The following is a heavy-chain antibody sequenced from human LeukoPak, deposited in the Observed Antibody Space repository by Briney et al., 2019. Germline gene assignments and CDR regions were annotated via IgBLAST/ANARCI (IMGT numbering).Heavy chain of an antibody. Sequence: GASVKVSCKASGYIFTTYFMHWVRQAPGQGLEWMGIINPSGGSTSYAQKFQGRVTMTRDTSTSTVYMELSSLRSEDTVVYYCARCPYYSKHPNWFDPWGQGTLVTASS. CDR2: INPSGGST. D-gene: IGHD4-11*01. CDR1: GYIFTTYF. J-gene: IGHJ5*02. CDR3: ARCPYYSKHPNWFDP. V-gene: IGHV1-46*01.